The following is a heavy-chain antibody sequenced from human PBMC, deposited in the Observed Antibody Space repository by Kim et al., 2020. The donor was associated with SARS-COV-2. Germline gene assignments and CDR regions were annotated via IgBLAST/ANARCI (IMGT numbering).Heavy chain of an antibody. V-gene: IGHV4-34*01. CDR3: ARVRRSGYKNYYYYGMDV. D-gene: IGHD5-12*01. J-gene: IGHJ6*02. Sequence: KSRVTRSVDTSKNQFALKLSSVTAADTAVYYCARVRRSGYKNYYYYGMDVWGQGTTVTVSS.